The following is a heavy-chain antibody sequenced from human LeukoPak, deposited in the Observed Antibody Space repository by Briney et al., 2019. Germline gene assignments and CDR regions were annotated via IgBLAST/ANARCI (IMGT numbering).Heavy chain of an antibody. V-gene: IGHV1-46*01. CDR1: GYTFTSYY. CDR3: ARDGDYPAYYYYYYMDV. CDR2: INPSGGST. Sequence: GASVKVSCKASGYTFTSYYMHWVRQAPRQGLEWMGIINPSGGSTSYAQKFQGRVTMTRDMSTSTVYMELSSLRSEDTAVYYCARDGDYPAYYYYYYMDVWGKGTTVTVSS. J-gene: IGHJ6*03. D-gene: IGHD4-11*01.